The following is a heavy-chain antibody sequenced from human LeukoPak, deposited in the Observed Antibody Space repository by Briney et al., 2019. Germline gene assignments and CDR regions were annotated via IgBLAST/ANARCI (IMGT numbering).Heavy chain of an antibody. V-gene: IGHV3-23*01. CDR1: GITFSNYG. D-gene: IGHD3-22*01. Sequence: PGGSLRLSCAVSGITFSNYGMSWVRQAPGKGLEWVAGISGSGGRTNYADAVKGRFTISRDNAKNTLFLQMNSLRVEDTAVYFCAKRGVVIRVILVGFHKEAYYFDSWGQGALVTVSS. CDR2: ISGSGGRT. CDR3: AKRGVVIRVILVGFHKEAYYFDS. J-gene: IGHJ4*02.